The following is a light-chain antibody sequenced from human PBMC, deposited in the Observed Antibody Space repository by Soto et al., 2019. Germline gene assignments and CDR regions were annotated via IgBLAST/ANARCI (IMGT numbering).Light chain of an antibody. CDR2: EVT. J-gene: IGLJ3*02. CDR1: STDVGAYTY. Sequence: HSALTQPASVSASPGQSITISCTGTSTDVGAYTYVSWYQQHPGGAPNLVIYEVTKRPSGASSRFSGSKSGNTASLTISGLRAEDEADYYCCSYTTSGSWLFGGGTKVTVL. CDR3: CSYTTSGSWL. V-gene: IGLV2-14*01.